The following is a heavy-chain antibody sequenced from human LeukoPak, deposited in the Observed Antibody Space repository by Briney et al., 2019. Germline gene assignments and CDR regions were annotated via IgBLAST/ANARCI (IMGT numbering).Heavy chain of an antibody. Sequence: GGSLRLSCAASGFTFSSYGMHWVRQAPGKGLEWVAVIWYDGSNKYYADSVKGRFTISRDNSKNTLYLQMNSLRAEDTAVYHCAKSPDGYNFWFDPWGQGTLVTVSS. V-gene: IGHV3-33*06. CDR1: GFTFSSYG. CDR3: AKSPDGYNFWFDP. D-gene: IGHD5-24*01. J-gene: IGHJ5*02. CDR2: IWYDGSNK.